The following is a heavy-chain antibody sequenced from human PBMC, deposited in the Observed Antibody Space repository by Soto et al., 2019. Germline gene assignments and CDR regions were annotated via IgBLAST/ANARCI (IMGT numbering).Heavy chain of an antibody. V-gene: IGHV3-30-3*01. J-gene: IGHJ4*02. CDR1: GFTFSSYA. CDR2: ISYDGSNK. Sequence: QVQLVESGGGVVQPGRSLRLSCAASGFTFSSYAMHWVRQAPGKGLEWVAVISYDGSNKYYADSVKGRFTISRDNSKNTLYLQMNSLRAEDTAVYYCARETSGSYLTPSFDYWDQGTLVTVSS. CDR3: ARETSGSYLTPSFDY. D-gene: IGHD1-26*01.